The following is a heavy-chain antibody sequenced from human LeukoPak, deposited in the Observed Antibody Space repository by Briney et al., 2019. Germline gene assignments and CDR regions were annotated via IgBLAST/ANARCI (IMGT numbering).Heavy chain of an antibody. J-gene: IGHJ4*02. Sequence: GGSLRLSCAASGFTFSTYAMSWVRQAPGKGLEWVSAIGGSGGSTYYADSVKGRFTVSRDNSKNTLYLQMNSLRAEDTAVYYCATGLYSGSYSGFDYWGQGTLVTVSS. CDR3: ATGLYSGSYSGFDY. CDR1: GFTFSTYA. D-gene: IGHD1-26*01. V-gene: IGHV3-23*01. CDR2: IGGSGGST.